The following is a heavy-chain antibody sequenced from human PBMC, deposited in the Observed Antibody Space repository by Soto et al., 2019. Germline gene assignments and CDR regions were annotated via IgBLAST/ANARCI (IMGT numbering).Heavy chain of an antibody. Sequence: SEPLSLTCAVSGGSISSGGYSWSWIRQPPGKGLEWIGYIYHSGSTYYNPSLKSRVTISVDRSKNQFSLKLSSVTAADTAVYFCAKHLQYDSGWPLDHWGLGTLVTVAS. CDR1: GGSISSGGYS. J-gene: IGHJ4*02. CDR2: IYHSGST. V-gene: IGHV4-30-2*01. D-gene: IGHD6-19*01. CDR3: AKHLQYDSGWPLDH.